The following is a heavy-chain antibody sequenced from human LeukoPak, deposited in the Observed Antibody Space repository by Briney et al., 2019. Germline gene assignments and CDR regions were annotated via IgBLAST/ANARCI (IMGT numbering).Heavy chain of an antibody. CDR2: IKQDESEK. Sequence: GGSLRLSCVASGFTFSNHWMSWVRQAPGKGLEWVASIKQDESEKHYVDSVKGRFTISRDNAKNSLYLQMDSLTADDTAVYYCVRPYHDDSPTDWGQGTLVTVSS. V-gene: IGHV3-7*01. J-gene: IGHJ1*01. D-gene: IGHD3-3*01. CDR3: VRPYHDDSPTD. CDR1: GFTFSNHW.